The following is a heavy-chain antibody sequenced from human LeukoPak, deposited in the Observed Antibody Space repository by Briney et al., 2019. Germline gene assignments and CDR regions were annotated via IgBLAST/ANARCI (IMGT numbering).Heavy chain of an antibody. CDR3: ARSLYDTSGYYYVGY. Sequence: PSETLSLTCTVSGGSISSGAYYWNWIRLYPGKGLEWNGYIYYSGSTYYNPSLKSRVSISAGTSKKQFSLKLSSVTAADAAVYYCARSLYDTSGYYYVGYWGQGTVVTVSS. D-gene: IGHD3-22*01. V-gene: IGHV4-31*03. J-gene: IGHJ4*02. CDR1: GGSISSGAYY. CDR2: IYYSGST.